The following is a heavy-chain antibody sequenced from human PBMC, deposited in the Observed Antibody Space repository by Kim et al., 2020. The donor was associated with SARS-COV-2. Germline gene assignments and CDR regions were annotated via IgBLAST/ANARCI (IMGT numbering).Heavy chain of an antibody. J-gene: IGHJ3*02. CDR3: ARDRVWLNWNDDHDAFDI. CDR1: GYTFTGYY. D-gene: IGHD1-1*01. CDR2: INPNSGGT. V-gene: IGHV1-2*06. Sequence: ASVKVSCKASGYTFTGYYMHWVRQAPGQGLEWMGRINPNSGGTNYAQKFQGRVTMTRDTSISTAYMELSRLRSDDTAVYYCARDRVWLNWNDDHDAFDIWGQGTMVTVSS.